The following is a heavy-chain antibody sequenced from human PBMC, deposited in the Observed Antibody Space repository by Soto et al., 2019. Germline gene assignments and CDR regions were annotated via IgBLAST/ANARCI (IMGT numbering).Heavy chain of an antibody. CDR1: GFTFSSYS. Sequence: EVQLVESGGGLVKPGGSLRLSCAASGFTFSSYSMDWVRQAPGKGLEWVSSISSSSSYIYYADSVKGRFTISRDNAKNSLYLQMNSLRAEDTAVYYCARDAGGGAALGNWFDPWGQGTLVTVSS. CDR2: ISSSSSYI. CDR3: ARDAGGGAALGNWFDP. V-gene: IGHV3-21*01. J-gene: IGHJ5*02. D-gene: IGHD6-6*01.